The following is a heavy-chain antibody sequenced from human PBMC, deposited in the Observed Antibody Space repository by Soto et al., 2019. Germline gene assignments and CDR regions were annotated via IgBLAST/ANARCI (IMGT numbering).Heavy chain of an antibody. CDR1: GGTFSSYA. Sequence: ASVKVSCKASGGTFSSYAISWVRQAPGQGLEWMGGIIPIFGTANYAQKFQGRVTITADESTSTAYMELSSLRSEDTAVYYCARAYDILTGYLEIDYWGQGTLVTVSS. V-gene: IGHV1-69*13. D-gene: IGHD3-9*01. CDR2: IIPIFGTA. J-gene: IGHJ4*02. CDR3: ARAYDILTGYLEIDY.